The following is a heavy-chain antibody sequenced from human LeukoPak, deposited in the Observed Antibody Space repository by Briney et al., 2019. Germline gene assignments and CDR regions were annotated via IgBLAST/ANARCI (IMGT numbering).Heavy chain of an antibody. J-gene: IGHJ6*03. D-gene: IGHD3-16*02. CDR1: GGSFSGYY. Sequence: SETLSLTCAVYGGSFSGYYWSWIRQPPGKGLEWIGEINHSGSTNYNPSLKSRVTISVDTSKNQFSLKLSSVTAADTAVYYCASLFNVRYYYYYMDVWGKGTTITVSS. CDR2: INHSGST. CDR3: ASLFNVRYYYYYMDV. V-gene: IGHV4-34*01.